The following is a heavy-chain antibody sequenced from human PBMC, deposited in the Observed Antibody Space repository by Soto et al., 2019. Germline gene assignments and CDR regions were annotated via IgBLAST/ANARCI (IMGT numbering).Heavy chain of an antibody. V-gene: IGHV4-59*01. Sequence: LETLSLTCTVSGGSISTYYGSWIRQPPGKGLEWIGYIYYSGTTNYNPSLKSRVTISVDTSKNQFSLKLSSVTAADTAVYYCARGKYSGSYYAWFDPWGQGTLVTVS. J-gene: IGHJ5*02. CDR2: IYYSGTT. D-gene: IGHD1-26*01. CDR1: GGSISTYY. CDR3: ARGKYSGSYYAWFDP.